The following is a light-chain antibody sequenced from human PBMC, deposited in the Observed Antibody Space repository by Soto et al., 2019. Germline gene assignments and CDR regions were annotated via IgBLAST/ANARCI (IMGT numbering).Light chain of an antibody. CDR3: QQYHNWPIS. J-gene: IGKJ4*01. CDR2: GAS. V-gene: IGKV3-15*01. Sequence: EIVMTQSPATLSVSPGERATLSCRASQSVSSNLAWYQQKLGQAPRLLIYGASTSATGIPARFSGSGSGTEFTLTISNLQSEDFAVYYCQQYHNWPISFGGGTKVEIK. CDR1: QSVSSN.